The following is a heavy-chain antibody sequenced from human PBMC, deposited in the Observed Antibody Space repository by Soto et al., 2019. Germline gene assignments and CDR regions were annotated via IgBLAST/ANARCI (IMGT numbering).Heavy chain of an antibody. V-gene: IGHV1-18*01. D-gene: IGHD3-22*01. CDR2: ISAYNGNT. J-gene: IGHJ6*02. Sequence: QVQLVQSGAEVKKPGASVKVSCKASGYTFTSYGISWVRQAPGQGLEWMGWISAYNGNTNYAQKLQGRVTMTTDTSTSTAYMELRSPRSDDTAVYYCAREGVLYDSSGYGMDVWGQGTTVTVSS. CDR3: AREGVLYDSSGYGMDV. CDR1: GYTFTSYG.